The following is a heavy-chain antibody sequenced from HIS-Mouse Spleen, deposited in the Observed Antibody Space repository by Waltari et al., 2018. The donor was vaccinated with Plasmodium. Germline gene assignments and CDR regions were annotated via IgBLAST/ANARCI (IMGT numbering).Heavy chain of an antibody. CDR1: GFTFSSYW. D-gene: IGHD6-13*01. CDR2: IKQDGSGK. J-gene: IGHJ4*02. V-gene: IGHV3-7*01. CDR3: ARGRYSSSWYYFDY. Sequence: EVQLVESGGGLVQPGGSLRLSCAASGFTFSSYWMSWVRQAPGKGREWVANIKQDGSGKYYVDSVKGRFTISRDNAKNSLYLQMNSLRAEDTAVYYCARGRYSSSWYYFDYWGQGTLVTVSS.